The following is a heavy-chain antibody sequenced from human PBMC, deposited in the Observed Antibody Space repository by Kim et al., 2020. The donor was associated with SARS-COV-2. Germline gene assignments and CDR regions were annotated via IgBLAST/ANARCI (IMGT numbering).Heavy chain of an antibody. J-gene: IGHJ5*02. Sequence: KFQGRVTMTRDTSTSTVYMELSSLRSEDTAVYYCARSYDSSGYYLNWFDPWGQGTLVTVSS. D-gene: IGHD3-22*01. V-gene: IGHV1-46*01. CDR3: ARSYDSSGYYLNWFDP.